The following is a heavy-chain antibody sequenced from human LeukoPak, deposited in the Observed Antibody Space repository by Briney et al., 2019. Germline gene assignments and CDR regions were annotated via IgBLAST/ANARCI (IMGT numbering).Heavy chain of an antibody. CDR3: AREGENHALY. CDR1: GVTFNDFW. J-gene: IGHJ4*02. CDR2: IKQDGSEK. Sequence: GGSLRLSCAASGVTFNDFWMSWVRQAPGKGLEWVANIKQDGSEKYYVDSVKGRFTISRDNAKTSLYLQMNSLRAEDTAVYYCAREGENHALYWGQGTLVTVSS. V-gene: IGHV3-7*01. D-gene: IGHD3-10*01.